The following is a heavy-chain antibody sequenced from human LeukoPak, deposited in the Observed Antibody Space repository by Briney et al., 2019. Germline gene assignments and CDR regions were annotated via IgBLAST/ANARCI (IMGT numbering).Heavy chain of an antibody. D-gene: IGHD5-18*01. CDR1: GGSFSGYY. V-gene: IGHV4-34*01. Sequence: ASETLSLTCAVYGGSFSGYYWSWIRQPPGKGLEWIGEVNHSGSTNYNPSLKSRVTISVDTSKNQFSLKLSSVTAADTAVYYCAKDRGYSSQTIDAFDIWGQGTMVTVSS. CDR2: VNHSGST. CDR3: AKDRGYSSQTIDAFDI. J-gene: IGHJ3*02.